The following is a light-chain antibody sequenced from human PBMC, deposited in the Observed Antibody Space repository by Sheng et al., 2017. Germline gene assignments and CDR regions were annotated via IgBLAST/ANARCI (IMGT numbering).Light chain of an antibody. V-gene: IGKV3D-15*01. CDR3: QQYNDWPLT. CDR1: QSVSSN. Sequence: ETVLTQSPGTLSLSPGERATLSCRASQSVSSNLAWYQQKPGQAPRFLIYGASTRAPGVPARFSGSGSGTEFTLTINSLQSEDFALYYCQQYNDWPLTFGGGTKVEI. CDR2: GAS. J-gene: IGKJ4*01.